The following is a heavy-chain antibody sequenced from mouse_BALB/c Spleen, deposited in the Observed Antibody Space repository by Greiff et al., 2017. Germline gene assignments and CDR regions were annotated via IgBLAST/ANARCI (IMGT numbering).Heavy chain of an antibody. V-gene: IGHV5-4*02. CDR2: ISDGGSYT. J-gene: IGHJ4*01. CDR3: ARGSVLRPHYYAMDY. D-gene: IGHD1-2*01. CDR1: GFTFSDYY. Sequence: EVKLVESGGGLVKPGGSLKLSCAASGFTFSDYYMYWVRQTPEKRLEWVATISDGGSYTYYPDSVKGRFTISRDNAKNNLYLQMSSLKSEDTAMYYCARGSVLRPHYYAMDYWGQGTSVTVSS.